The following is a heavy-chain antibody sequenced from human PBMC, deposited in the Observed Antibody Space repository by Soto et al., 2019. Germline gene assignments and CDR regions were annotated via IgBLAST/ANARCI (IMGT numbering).Heavy chain of an antibody. CDR2: ISGSGGST. J-gene: IGHJ4*02. D-gene: IGHD6-6*01. Sequence: WWSLRLSCASSGFTFSSYAMSWVRQAPGKGLEWVSAISGSGGSTYYADSVKGRFTISRDNSKNTLYLQMNSLRAEDTAVYYCAKFIAARPHWGQGTLVTVSS. CDR3: AKFIAARPH. CDR1: GFTFSSYA. V-gene: IGHV3-23*01.